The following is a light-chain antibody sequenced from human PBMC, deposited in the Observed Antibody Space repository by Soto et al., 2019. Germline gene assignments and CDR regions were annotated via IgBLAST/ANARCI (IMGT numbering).Light chain of an antibody. CDR1: QRISSN. V-gene: IGKV3-15*01. CDR2: GAS. Sequence: EIVMTQSPATLSVSPGERATLSCRASQRISSNLAWYQQKPGQAPRLLIYGASTRATGIPARFSGSGSGTEFTLTISSLQPEDFAVYYCQQYNSWPPYTFGQGTKLEIK. CDR3: QQYNSWPPYT. J-gene: IGKJ2*01.